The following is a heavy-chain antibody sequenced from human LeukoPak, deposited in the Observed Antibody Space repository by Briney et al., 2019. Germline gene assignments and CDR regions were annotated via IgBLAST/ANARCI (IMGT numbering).Heavy chain of an antibody. D-gene: IGHD2-21*01. CDR2: IQKDGSQK. V-gene: IGHV3-7*01. J-gene: IGHJ4*02. Sequence: GGSLRLSCAASEFTFSNYWMSWGRQAPGKGLEWVASIQKDGSQKYYLESVKGRFTISRDNTKNSLYLHMCSLRADDTAVYFCATVAGYFDYWFQGTLVTVSS. CDR3: ATVAGYFDY. CDR1: EFTFSNYW.